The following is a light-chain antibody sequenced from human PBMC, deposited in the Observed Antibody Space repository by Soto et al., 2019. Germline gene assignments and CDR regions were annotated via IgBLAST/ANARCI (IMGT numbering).Light chain of an antibody. Sequence: ESVLTQSPGTLSLSPGERATLSCTASQSVSSNYLAWYQQKPGQAPRLLIYGASTRATGIPDRFSGSGSGTEFTLTISRLEPEDFAVYYCQQFGGSSYSFGQGTKLEIK. CDR2: GAS. CDR1: QSVSSNY. V-gene: IGKV3-20*01. J-gene: IGKJ2*03. CDR3: QQFGGSSYS.